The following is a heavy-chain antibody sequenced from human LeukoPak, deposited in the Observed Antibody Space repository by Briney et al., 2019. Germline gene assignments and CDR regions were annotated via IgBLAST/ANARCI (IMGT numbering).Heavy chain of an antibody. CDR3: ARAGTSEYYMDV. V-gene: IGHV3-21*01. CDR2: IRSSTTYT. Sequence: PGGSLRLSCAASGFTFSRYSMIWVRQAPGKGLEGVAFIRSSTTYTYYADSVKGRVTFSRDSDRNSLYLQMDSLRAEDTAAYYCARAGTSEYYMDVWGNGTTVIVSS. CDR1: GFTFSRYS. D-gene: IGHD1-1*01. J-gene: IGHJ6*03.